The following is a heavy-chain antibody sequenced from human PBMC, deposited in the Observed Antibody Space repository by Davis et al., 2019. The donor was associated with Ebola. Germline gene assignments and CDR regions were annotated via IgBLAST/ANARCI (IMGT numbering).Heavy chain of an antibody. CDR1: GGTFSSYA. V-gene: IGHV1-69*05. Sequence: AASVKVSCKASGGTFSSYAISWVRQAPGQGLEWMGGIIPIFGTANYAQKFQGRVTITRDTSASTAYMELSSLRSEDTAVYYCARVLMVYAIRGGYYYGMDVWGQGTTVTVSS. CDR2: IIPIFGTA. D-gene: IGHD2-8*01. CDR3: ARVLMVYAIRGGYYYGMDV. J-gene: IGHJ6*02.